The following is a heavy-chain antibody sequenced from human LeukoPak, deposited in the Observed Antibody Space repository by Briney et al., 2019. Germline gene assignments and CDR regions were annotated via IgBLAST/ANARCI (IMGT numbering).Heavy chain of an antibody. CDR1: GFPFSDFA. Sequence: PGGSLRLSCAASGFPFSDFAMSWVRQAPGKGLQWVSTLSGSGDGTYFADALKGRFTISRDNSKNTLYLQMNSLGADDTAVYYCAKNEGWELHQYNLDVWGTGTAVTVSS. CDR2: LSGSGDGT. J-gene: IGHJ6*03. V-gene: IGHV3-23*01. D-gene: IGHD1-26*01. CDR3: AKNEGWELHQYNLDV.